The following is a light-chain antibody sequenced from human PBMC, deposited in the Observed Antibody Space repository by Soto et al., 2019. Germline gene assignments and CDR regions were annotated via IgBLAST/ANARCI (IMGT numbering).Light chain of an antibody. CDR2: AAS. J-gene: IGKJ2*01. CDR3: QQSYSTPYT. V-gene: IGKV1-39*01. Sequence: DIQMTQSPSSLSASVGDRVTITCRASQSISSYLNWYQQKPWKAPKLLIYAASSLQGVVPSRFSGSGSGTDFTLTISSLQPEDFANYYCQQSYSTPYTFGQGTKLEIK. CDR1: QSISSY.